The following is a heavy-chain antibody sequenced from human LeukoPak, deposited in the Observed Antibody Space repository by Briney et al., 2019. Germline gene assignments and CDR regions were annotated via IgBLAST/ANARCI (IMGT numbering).Heavy chain of an antibody. CDR2: ISFDGSDK. V-gene: IGHV3-30-3*01. Sequence: GGSLRLSCAASGFTFSSYAMHWVRQAPGKGLEWVAVISFDGSDKYYADSVKGRFTISRDNSKNTLYLQMNSLRAEDTAVYYCARDQHSEISVGANDYWGQGTLVTVSS. J-gene: IGHJ4*02. CDR1: GFTFSSYA. D-gene: IGHD1-26*01. CDR3: ARDQHSEISVGANDY.